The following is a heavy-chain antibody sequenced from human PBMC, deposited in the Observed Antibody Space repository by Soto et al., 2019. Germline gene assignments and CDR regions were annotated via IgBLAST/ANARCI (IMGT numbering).Heavy chain of an antibody. CDR1: GDTFSSYT. CDR2: IMPMFGTA. V-gene: IGHV1-69*06. CDR3: ASDPGKGWGSLFVDKNYKYSGMDV. J-gene: IGHJ6*02. Sequence: QVQLVQSGAEVKKPGSSVKVSCKASGDTFSSYTISWVRQAPGQGLEWMGGIMPMFGTASYAQKFLGRVTSTADKSTSTAYMQLSSLRSADTAFDYCASDPGKGWGSLFVDKNYKYSGMDVWGQGTTVTVSS. D-gene: IGHD3-16*01.